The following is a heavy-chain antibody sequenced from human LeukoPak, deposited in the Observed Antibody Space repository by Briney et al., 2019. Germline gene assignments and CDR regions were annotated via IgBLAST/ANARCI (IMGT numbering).Heavy chain of an antibody. V-gene: IGHV3-23*01. CDR1: GFAFGSYA. J-gene: IGHJ4*02. D-gene: IGHD1-14*01. CDR3: ARRSNPPGRIDH. CDR2: ISASGDVT. Sequence: GGSLRLSCTTSGFAFGSYAMTWVRQAPGKGLEWVSAISASGDVTFHADSVRGRFTISRDNSKNTMYLQMNSLKGEDTAVYYCARRSNPPGRIDHWGQGTLVTVSS.